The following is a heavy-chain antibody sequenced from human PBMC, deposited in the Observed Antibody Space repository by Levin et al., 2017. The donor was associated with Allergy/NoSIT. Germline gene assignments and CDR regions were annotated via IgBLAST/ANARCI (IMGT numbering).Heavy chain of an antibody. D-gene: IGHD3-9*01. CDR1: GGSISSGGYS. V-gene: IGHV4-30-2*01. CDR2: IYHSGST. J-gene: IGHJ4*02. CDR3: ARVVRDILTGDYTGEDGYYFDY. Sequence: SETLSLTCAVSGGSISSGGYSWSWIRQPPGKGLEWIGYIYHSGSTYYNPSLKSRVTISVDRSKNQFSLKLSSVTAADTAVYYCARVVRDILTGDYTGEDGYYFDYWGQGTLVTVSS.